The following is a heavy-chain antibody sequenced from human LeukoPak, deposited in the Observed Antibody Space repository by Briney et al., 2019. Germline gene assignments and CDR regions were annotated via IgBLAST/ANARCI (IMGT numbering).Heavy chain of an antibody. CDR3: ARDHSGGLDY. J-gene: IGHJ4*02. V-gene: IGHV3-21*01. CDR1: GFTFSSYS. Sequence: GGSLRLSCAASGFTFSSYSMNWVRQAPGQGLDWVSSISSSSSYISYADSVKGRFTISRDNAKNSLYLQMNSLRAEDTAVYYCARDHSGGLDYWGQGTLVTVSS. CDR2: ISSSSSYI. D-gene: IGHD2-8*02.